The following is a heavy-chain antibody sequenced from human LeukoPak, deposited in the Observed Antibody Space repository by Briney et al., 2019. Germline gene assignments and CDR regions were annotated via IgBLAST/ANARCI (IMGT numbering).Heavy chain of an antibody. CDR1: GFTFSSYA. CDR2: ISGSGGST. V-gene: IGHV3-23*01. J-gene: IGHJ4*02. CDR3: AKEGKNVLRFLEWLLTTDY. Sequence: GGSLRLSCAASGFTFSSYAMSWVRQAPGKGLEWVSAISGSGGSTYYADSVKGRFTISRDNSKNTLYLQMNSLRAEDTAIYYCAKEGKNVLRFLEWLLTTDYWGQGTLVTVSS. D-gene: IGHD3-3*01.